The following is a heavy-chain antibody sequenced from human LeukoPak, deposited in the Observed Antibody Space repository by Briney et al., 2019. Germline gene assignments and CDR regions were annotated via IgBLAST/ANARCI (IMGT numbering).Heavy chain of an antibody. V-gene: IGHV4-59*08. CDR1: GGSISTYY. D-gene: IGHD5-18*01. CDR3: ARHYGYSYGPDY. Sequence: PSETLSPTCTVSGGSISTYYWSWIRQPPGKGLEWIGYIYYSGSANYNPSLESRVTISVDTSKNHFSLKLSSVTAADTAVYYCARHYGYSYGPDYWGQGTLVTVSS. CDR2: IYYSGSA. J-gene: IGHJ4*02.